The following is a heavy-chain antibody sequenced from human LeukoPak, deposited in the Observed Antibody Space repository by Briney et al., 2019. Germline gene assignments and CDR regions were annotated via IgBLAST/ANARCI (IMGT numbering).Heavy chain of an antibody. CDR1: GFTFSSYA. D-gene: IGHD5-18*01. Sequence: GESLKISCAASGFTFSSYAMSWVRQAPGKGLEWVAFIRYDGSNKYYADSVKGRFTISRDNSKNTLYLQMNSLRAEDTAVYYCATISYSYGGYWGQGTLVTVSS. CDR2: IRYDGSNK. V-gene: IGHV3-30*02. J-gene: IGHJ4*02. CDR3: ATISYSYGGY.